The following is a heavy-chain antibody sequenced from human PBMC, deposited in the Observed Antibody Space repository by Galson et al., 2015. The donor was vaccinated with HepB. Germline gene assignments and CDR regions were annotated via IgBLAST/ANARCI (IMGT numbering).Heavy chain of an antibody. J-gene: IGHJ6*02. CDR1: GYTFTSYG. CDR2: ISAYNGNT. D-gene: IGHD2-21*02. Sequence: SVKVSCKASGYTFTSYGISWVRQAPGQGLEWMGWISAYNGNTNYAQKLQGRVTMTTDTSTSTAYMELRSLRSDDTAVYYCARVLPLCKYCGGDCYSMTHYGMDVWGQGTTVTVSS. CDR3: ARVLPLCKYCGGDCYSMTHYGMDV. V-gene: IGHV1-18*04.